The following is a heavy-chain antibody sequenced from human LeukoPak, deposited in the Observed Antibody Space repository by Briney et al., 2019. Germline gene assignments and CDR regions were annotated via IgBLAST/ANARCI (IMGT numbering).Heavy chain of an antibody. CDR1: GFTFSSYS. Sequence: PGGSLRLSCAASGFTFSSYSMNWVRQAPGKGLEWVSSISSSSSYIYYADSVKGRFTISRDNAKNSLYLQMNSLRAEDTAVYYCARDRNGGVPAARDRGMDVWGQGTTVTVSS. CDR3: ARDRNGGVPAARDRGMDV. V-gene: IGHV3-21*01. J-gene: IGHJ6*02. CDR2: ISSSSSYI. D-gene: IGHD2-2*01.